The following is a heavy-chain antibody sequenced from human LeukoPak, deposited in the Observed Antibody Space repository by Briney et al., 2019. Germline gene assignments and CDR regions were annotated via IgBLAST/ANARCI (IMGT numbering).Heavy chain of an antibody. CDR3: VRELPPVVQYYFDH. CDR2: IWYDGSNI. J-gene: IGHJ4*02. Sequence: GRSLRLSCAASGFTFSDYGMHWVRQAPGKGLEWVAVIWYDGSNIYYAGSVKGRFTISRDNSRNTLYLQMNSLRAEDTAVYYCVRELPPVVQYYFDHWGPGTLVTVSS. D-gene: IGHD2-21*01. V-gene: IGHV3-33*01. CDR1: GFTFSDYG.